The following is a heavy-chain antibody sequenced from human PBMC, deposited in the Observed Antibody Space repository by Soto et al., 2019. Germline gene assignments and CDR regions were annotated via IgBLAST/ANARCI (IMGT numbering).Heavy chain of an antibody. CDR2: IIPIFGTA. V-gene: IGHV1-69*13. CDR1: GGTFSSYA. Sequence: GASVKVSCKASGGTFSSYAISWVRQAPGQGLEWMGGIIPIFGTANYAQKFQGRVTITADESTSTAYMELSSLRSEDTAVYYCARDLGGGKDEEYFDYWGKEPLVTVP. CDR3: ARDLGGGKDEEYFDY. D-gene: IGHD3-10*01. J-gene: IGHJ4*02.